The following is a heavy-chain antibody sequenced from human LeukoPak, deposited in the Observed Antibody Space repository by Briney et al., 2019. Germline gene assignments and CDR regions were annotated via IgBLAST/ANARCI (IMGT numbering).Heavy chain of an antibody. V-gene: IGHV1-46*01. CDR3: ARDRRSSGWYRTQIDY. J-gene: IGHJ4*02. D-gene: IGHD6-19*01. Sequence: ASVKVSCKASGYTFTSYYMHWVRQAPAKRLEGMGISNTSGGSTNYVHKFQGRVTLNRDTSTSTVYMEMSSLRSEDTAVYYWARDRRSSGWYRTQIDYWGQGTLVTVSS. CDR1: GYTFTSYY. CDR2: SNTSGGST.